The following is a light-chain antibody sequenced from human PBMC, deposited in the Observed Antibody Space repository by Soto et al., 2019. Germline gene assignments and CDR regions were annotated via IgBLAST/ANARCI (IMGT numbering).Light chain of an antibody. V-gene: IGKV3-15*01. Sequence: EIILTQSPASLSVSPGERATLSCRASQSVNNNLAWYQQKPGQAPRLLIYGASTRATGIPGRFRGSESGTECTLTITSLQSEDFAVYFCHQYNNLPPDTFGQWTKLEIK. CDR2: GAS. CDR3: HQYNNLPPDT. J-gene: IGKJ2*01. CDR1: QSVNNN.